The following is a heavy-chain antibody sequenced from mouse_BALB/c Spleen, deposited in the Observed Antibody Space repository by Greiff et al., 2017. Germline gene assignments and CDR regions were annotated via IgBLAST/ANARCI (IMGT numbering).Heavy chain of an antibody. CDR2: IWGDRST. J-gene: IGHJ1*01. V-gene: IGHV2-6-7*01. CDR3: ARDGYDYERWYFDV. CDR1: GFSLTGYG. Sequence: VQGVESGPGLVAPSQSLSITCTVSGFSLTGYGVNWVRQPPGKGLEWLGMIWGDRSTDYNSALKSRLSISKDNSKSQVFLKMNSLQTDDTARYYCARDGYDYERWYFDVWGAGTTVTVSS. D-gene: IGHD2-4*01.